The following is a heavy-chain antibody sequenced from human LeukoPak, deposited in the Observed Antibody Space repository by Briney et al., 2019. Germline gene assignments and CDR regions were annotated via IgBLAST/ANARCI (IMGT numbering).Heavy chain of an antibody. J-gene: IGHJ5*02. V-gene: IGHV4-30-4*01. CDR3: ARPYYYGSRIDP. Sequence: SQTLSLTCTVSGGSISSGDYYWSWIRQPPGKGLEWIAYMYYSGSTCYNPSLKSRVTMSADTSKNQLSLKLSSVTAADTAVYYCARPYYYGSRIDPWGQGILVTVSS. CDR2: MYYSGST. D-gene: IGHD3-22*01. CDR1: GGSISSGDYY.